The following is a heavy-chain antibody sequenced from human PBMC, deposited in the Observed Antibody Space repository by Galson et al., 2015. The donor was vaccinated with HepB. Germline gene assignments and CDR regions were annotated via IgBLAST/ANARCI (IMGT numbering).Heavy chain of an antibody. CDR1: GFTFSVYT. V-gene: IGHV3-23*01. J-gene: IGHJ4*02. CDR2: IRSSGTGT. Sequence: SLRLSCAASGFTFSVYTMNWVRQAPGKGLEWVSAIRSSGTGTYYADSVKGRFTISRDDSKNTRFLQLNSLRAEDTAIYYCAKDSGLGGEDYWGQGILVTVSS. CDR3: AKDSGLGGEDY. D-gene: IGHD3-16*01.